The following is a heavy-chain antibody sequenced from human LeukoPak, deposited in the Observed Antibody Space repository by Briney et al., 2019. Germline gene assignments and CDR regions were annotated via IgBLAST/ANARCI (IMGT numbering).Heavy chain of an antibody. V-gene: IGHV3-23*01. D-gene: IGHD4-23*01. CDR2: ISGSGGST. J-gene: IGHJ3*02. Sequence: GGSLRLSCAASGFTFSSYAMSWVRQAPGKGLEWVSAISGSGGSTYYADSVKGRFTISRDNSKNTLYLQMNSLRAEDTAVYYCAKNVLRWGPREGAFDIWGQGTMVTVSS. CDR3: AKNVLRWGPREGAFDI. CDR1: GFTFSSYA.